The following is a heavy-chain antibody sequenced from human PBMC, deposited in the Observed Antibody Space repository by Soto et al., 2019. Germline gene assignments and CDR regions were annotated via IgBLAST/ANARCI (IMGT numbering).Heavy chain of an antibody. Sequence: VQGVQSGAELKKPGASVNISCTASGFTFSDNLINWVRQVPGQGLEWMGWLNTDTGNTRYSETFQGRVTISRHPSASIAYLELSGLENEDTALYFCARDIQSVGPRANDAFDVWGQGTMITVSS. CDR3: ARDIQSVGPRANDAFDV. D-gene: IGHD5-18*01. V-gene: IGHV1-3*04. J-gene: IGHJ3*01. CDR1: GFTFSDNL. CDR2: LNTDTGNT.